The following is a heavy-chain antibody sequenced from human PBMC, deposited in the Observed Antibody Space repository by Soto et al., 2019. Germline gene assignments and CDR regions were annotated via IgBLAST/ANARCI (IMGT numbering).Heavy chain of an antibody. V-gene: IGHV4-31*03. CDR1: GGSISSGGYY. CDR2: IYYSGST. CDR3: AREGRSSNWFDP. J-gene: IGHJ5*02. Sequence: PSETLSLTCTVSGGSISSGGYYWSWIRQHPGKGLEWIGYIYYSGSTYYNPSLKSRVTISVDTSKNQFSLKLSSVTAADTAVYYCAREGRSSNWFDPWGQGTLVTVSS.